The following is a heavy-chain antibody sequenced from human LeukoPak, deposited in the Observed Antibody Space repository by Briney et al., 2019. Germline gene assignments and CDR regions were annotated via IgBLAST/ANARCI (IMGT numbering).Heavy chain of an antibody. D-gene: IGHD1-26*01. CDR2: INPSGGST. CDR3: ARRDSGSYSGDY. V-gene: IGHV1-46*01. J-gene: IGHJ4*02. Sequence: ASVKVSCKASGYTFTSYYMRWVRQAPGQGLEWMGIINPSGGSTSYAQKFQGRVTMTRDMSTSTVYMELSSLRSEDTAVYYCARRDSGSYSGDYWGQGTLVTVSS. CDR1: GYTFTSYY.